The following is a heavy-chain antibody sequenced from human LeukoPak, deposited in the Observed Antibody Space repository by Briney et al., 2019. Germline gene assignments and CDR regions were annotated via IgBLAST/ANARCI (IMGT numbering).Heavy chain of an antibody. CDR2: IDSSGNTR. CDR3: ARSFRRYGMDV. Sequence: PGGSLRLSCAASGFIFSSFEMSWVRQAPGMGLQWVSYIDSSGNTRYYADSVKGRFTISRDNAQNSLYLQMNSLRVEDTAVYYCARSFRRYGMDVWGQGTTVTVSS. D-gene: IGHD3-10*01. J-gene: IGHJ6*02. CDR1: GFIFSSFE. V-gene: IGHV3-48*03.